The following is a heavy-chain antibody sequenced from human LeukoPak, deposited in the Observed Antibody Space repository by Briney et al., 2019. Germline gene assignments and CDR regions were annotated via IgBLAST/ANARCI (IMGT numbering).Heavy chain of an antibody. D-gene: IGHD6-19*01. CDR1: GFTFSSYE. J-gene: IGHJ4*02. V-gene: IGHV3-48*03. Sequence: GGSLRLSCAASGFTFSSYEMNWVRQAPGKGLEWVSYISSSGSTIYYADSVKGRFTISRDNAKNSLYLQMNSLRAEDTAVYYCARDRSSGWYLFDYWGQGTLVTVSS. CDR3: ARDRSSGWYLFDY. CDR2: ISSSGSTI.